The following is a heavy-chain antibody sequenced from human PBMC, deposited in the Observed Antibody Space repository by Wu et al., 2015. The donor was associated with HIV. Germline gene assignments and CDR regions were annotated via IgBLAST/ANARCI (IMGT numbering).Heavy chain of an antibody. CDR3: ARGRGSNYYMDV. V-gene: IGHV1-2*02. Sequence: QVQLVQSGAELKKPGTSVMLSCKTSTYTFINYYFHWVRQAPGQGLEWLGIINPNSGGTKYAQKFQGRVTMTRDTSISTAYMELSRLRSDDTAVYYCARGRGSNYYMDVWGKGTTVTVSS. D-gene: IGHD3-10*01. CDR2: INPNSGGT. CDR1: TYTFINYY. J-gene: IGHJ6*03.